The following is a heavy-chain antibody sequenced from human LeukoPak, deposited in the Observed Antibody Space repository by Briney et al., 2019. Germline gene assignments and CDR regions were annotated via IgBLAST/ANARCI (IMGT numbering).Heavy chain of an antibody. D-gene: IGHD3-10*01. CDR2: INPNSGGT. CDR3: AGALWFGESYRFDY. Sequence: ASVKVSCKASGYTFTGYYMHWVRQAPGQGLEWMGRINPNSGGTNYAQKFQGRVTMTRDTSISTAYMELSRLRSDDTAVYYCAGALWFGESYRFDYWGQGTLVTVSS. V-gene: IGHV1-2*06. J-gene: IGHJ4*02. CDR1: GYTFTGYY.